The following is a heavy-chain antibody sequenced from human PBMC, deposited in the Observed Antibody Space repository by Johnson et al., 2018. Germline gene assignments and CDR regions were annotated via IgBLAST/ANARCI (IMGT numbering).Heavy chain of an antibody. CDR2: IKSKTDGGTT. Sequence: VQLVESGGGLVKPGGSLRLSCAASGFTFSNAWMSWVRQAPMKGLEWVGRIKSKTDGGTTDHAAPLKGRFSISRDDSKSISYLQINRLKTEDTAVYYWGWGPVASTSDSCNWGQGTLVTVSS. D-gene: IGHD3-16*01. V-gene: IGHV3-15*01. CDR1: GFTFSNAW. J-gene: IGHJ4*02. CDR3: GWGPVASTSDSCN.